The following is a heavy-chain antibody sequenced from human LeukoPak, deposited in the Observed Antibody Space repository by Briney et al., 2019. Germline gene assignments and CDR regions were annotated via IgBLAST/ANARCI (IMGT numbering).Heavy chain of an antibody. Sequence: AAVKCSCKASGYTFTGYYLHWVRQAPGQRLEWMGWIDPNKGDTKCTQKFQGRVSMTRDTSFSTAYMELSRLTSDDTAVYYCARDRSITEKYSGRYFHDYCGQRSLIADSS. CDR2: IDPNKGDT. J-gene: IGHJ4*02. CDR3: ARDRSITEKYSGRYFHDY. V-gene: IGHV1-2*02. D-gene: IGHD1-26*01. CDR1: GYTFTGYY.